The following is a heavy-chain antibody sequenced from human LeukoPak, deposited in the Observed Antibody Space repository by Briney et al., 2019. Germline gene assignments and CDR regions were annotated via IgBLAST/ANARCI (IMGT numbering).Heavy chain of an antibody. J-gene: IGHJ4*02. CDR2: INDSGST. CDR1: GGSFSGYY. CDR3: ASYYSSSSSFDY. Sequence: PSETLSPTCAVYGGSFSGYYWSWIRQPPGKGLEWIGEINDSGSTNYNPSLKSRVTISVDTSKNQFSLKLSSVTAADTAVYYCASYYSSSSSFDYWGQGTLVTVSS. V-gene: IGHV4-34*01. D-gene: IGHD6-6*01.